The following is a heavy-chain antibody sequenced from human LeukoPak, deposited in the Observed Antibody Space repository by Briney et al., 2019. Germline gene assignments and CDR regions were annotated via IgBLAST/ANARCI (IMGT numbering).Heavy chain of an antibody. D-gene: IGHD3-22*01. V-gene: IGHV4-4*09. CDR2: IYTSGST. J-gene: IGHJ4*02. CDR1: GGSISSYY. Sequence: PSETLSLTCTVSGGSISSYYWSWIRQPPGKGLEWIGYIYTSGSTNYNPSLKSRVTISADTSKNQFSLKLSSVTAADTAVYYCASTEIDSSGYFFFDYWGQGTLVTVSS. CDR3: ASTEIDSSGYFFFDY.